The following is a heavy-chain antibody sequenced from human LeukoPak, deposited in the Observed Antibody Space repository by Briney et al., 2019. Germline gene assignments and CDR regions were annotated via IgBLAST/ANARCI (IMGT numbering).Heavy chain of an antibody. CDR1: GGSFSGYY. CDR3: ARGRRGVITMVRGVAFGY. V-gene: IGHV4-34*01. Sequence: SETLSLTCAVYGGSFSGYYWSWIRQPPGKGLEWIGEINHSGSTNYNPSLKSRVTISVDTSKNQFSLKLSSVTAADTAVYYCARGRRGVITMVRGVAFGYWGQGTLVTVSS. D-gene: IGHD3-10*01. CDR2: INHSGST. J-gene: IGHJ4*02.